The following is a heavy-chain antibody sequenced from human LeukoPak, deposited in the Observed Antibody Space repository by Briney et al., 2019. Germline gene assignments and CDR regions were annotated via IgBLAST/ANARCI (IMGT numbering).Heavy chain of an antibody. J-gene: IGHJ5*02. V-gene: IGHV7-4-1*02. D-gene: IGHD2-2*02. CDR2: INTNTGNP. CDR1: GYTFTSYA. CDR3: ARDTHPIVVVPAAIPGTGNWFDP. Sequence: ASVKVSCKASGYTFTSYAMNWVRQAPGQGLAWMGWINTNTGNPTYAQGFTGRFVFSLDTSVSTAYLQISSLKAEDTAVYYCARDTHPIVVVPAAIPGTGNWFDPWGQGTLVTVSS.